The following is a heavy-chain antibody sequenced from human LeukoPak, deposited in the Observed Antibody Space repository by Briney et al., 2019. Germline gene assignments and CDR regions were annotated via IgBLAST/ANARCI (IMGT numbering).Heavy chain of an antibody. J-gene: IGHJ3*01. CDR2: IRSKANNYAT. D-gene: IGHD3-22*01. CDR1: GFTFSASS. CDR3: TRRGYYHDTSGYYYEDAFDF. V-gene: IGHV3-73*01. Sequence: GSLRLSCAASGFTFSASSMHWVRQASGKGLEWVGHIRSKANNYATGYAASVRGRFTISRDDSKNTAYLQMNSLNTEDTAVYYCTRRGYYHDTSGYYYEDAFDFWGQGTMVTVSS.